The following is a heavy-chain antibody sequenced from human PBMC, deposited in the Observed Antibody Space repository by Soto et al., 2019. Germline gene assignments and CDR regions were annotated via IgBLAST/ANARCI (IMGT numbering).Heavy chain of an antibody. CDR3: AKASSTIAAAGPPYFDY. J-gene: IGHJ4*02. CDR1: VFTFSSYA. V-gene: IGHV3-23*01. D-gene: IGHD6-13*01. Sequence: GGSLRLSCAASVFTFSSYAMSWVRQAPGKGLDWVSAIGGSGAGTYYAVSVKGRFTISRDNSKNTLYLQMNSLRAEDTAVYYCAKASSTIAAAGPPYFDYWGQGTLVTVSS. CDR2: IGGSGAGT.